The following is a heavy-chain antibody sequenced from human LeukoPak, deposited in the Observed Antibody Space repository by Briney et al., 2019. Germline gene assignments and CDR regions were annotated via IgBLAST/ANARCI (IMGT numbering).Heavy chain of an antibody. Sequence: GGSLRLSCAASGFTFSSHWMHWVRQAPGKGLVWVSRINSDGSSISYADSVKGRFTISRDNAKNTLYLQMNSLRAEDTAVYYCARDGGKIAVAGSGWAYYYYGMDVWGQGTTVTVSS. CDR3: ARDGGKIAVAGSGWAYYYYGMDV. CDR1: GFTFSSHW. CDR2: INSDGSSI. J-gene: IGHJ6*02. V-gene: IGHV3-74*01. D-gene: IGHD6-19*01.